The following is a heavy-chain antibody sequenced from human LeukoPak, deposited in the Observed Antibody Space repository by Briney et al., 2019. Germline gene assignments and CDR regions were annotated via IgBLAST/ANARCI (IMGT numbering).Heavy chain of an antibody. Sequence: SGPALVEPTQTLTLTCTFSGFSLLTSGVSVTWIRQPPGKALEWLARIDWDDDKYYSTSLKTRLTISKDTSKNQVVLTMTNMDPVDTATYYCARINYDSSGYYYYYGMDVWGQGTTVTVSS. V-gene: IGHV2-70*11. CDR1: GFSLLTSGVS. CDR2: IDWDDDK. J-gene: IGHJ6*02. CDR3: ARINYDSSGYYYYYGMDV. D-gene: IGHD3-22*01.